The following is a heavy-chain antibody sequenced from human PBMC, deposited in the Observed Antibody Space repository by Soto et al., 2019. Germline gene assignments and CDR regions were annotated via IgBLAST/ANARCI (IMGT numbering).Heavy chain of an antibody. CDR2: IYPGDSDT. J-gene: IGHJ6*02. D-gene: IGHD3-10*01. CDR3: ARAVARGVKTIYYYYGMDV. Sequence: PGESLKISCKGSGYSFTSYWIGWVRQMPGKGLEWMGIIYPGDSDTRYSPSFQGRVTITRDTSASTAYMELSSLRSEDTAVYYCARAVARGVKTIYYYYGMDVWGQGTTVTVSS. CDR1: GYSFTSYW. V-gene: IGHV5-51*01.